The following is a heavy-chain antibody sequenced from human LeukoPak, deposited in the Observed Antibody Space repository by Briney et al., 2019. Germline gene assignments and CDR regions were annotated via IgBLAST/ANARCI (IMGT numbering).Heavy chain of an antibody. CDR3: ARVRSGWYHDY. CDR1: GFTFGSYS. J-gene: IGHJ4*02. CDR2: ITGSSSTI. Sequence: PGGSLRLSCAASGFTFGSYSINWVRQAPGKGLEWVSFITGSSSTIYYADSVKGRFTISRDNAKNPLYLQMNSLRDEDTAVYYCARVRSGWYHDYWGQGTLVSVSS. V-gene: IGHV3-48*02. D-gene: IGHD6-19*01.